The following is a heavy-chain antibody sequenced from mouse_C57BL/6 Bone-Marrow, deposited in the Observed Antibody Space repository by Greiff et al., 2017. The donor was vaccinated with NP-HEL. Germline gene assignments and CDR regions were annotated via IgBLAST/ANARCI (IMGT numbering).Heavy chain of an antibody. CDR1: GYTFTSYW. CDR3: ARRAGITTVVADFDY. V-gene: IGHV1-55*01. J-gene: IGHJ2*01. CDR2: IYPGSGST. D-gene: IGHD1-1*01. Sequence: QVQLQQPGAELVKPGASVKMSCKASGYTFTSYWITWVKQRPGQGLEWIGDIYPGSGSTNYNEKFKSKATLTVDTSSSTAYMQLSSLTSEDSAVYYCARRAGITTVVADFDYWGQGTTLTVSS.